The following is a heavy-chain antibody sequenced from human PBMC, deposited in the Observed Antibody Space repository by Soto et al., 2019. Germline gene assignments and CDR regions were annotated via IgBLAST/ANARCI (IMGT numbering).Heavy chain of an antibody. CDR2: IYPGDSDT. Sequence: PGESLKISCKGSGYSFTSYWIGWVRQMPGKGLEWMGIIYPGDSDTRYSPSFQGQVTISADKSISTAYLQWGSLKASDTAMYYCARHDYGSGSYYYYYYGMDVWGQGTTVTVSS. CDR1: GYSFTSYW. V-gene: IGHV5-51*01. D-gene: IGHD3-10*01. J-gene: IGHJ6*02. CDR3: ARHDYGSGSYYYYYYGMDV.